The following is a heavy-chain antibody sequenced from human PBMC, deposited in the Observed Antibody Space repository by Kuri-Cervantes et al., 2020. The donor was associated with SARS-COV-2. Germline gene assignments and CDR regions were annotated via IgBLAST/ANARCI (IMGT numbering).Heavy chain of an antibody. CDR2: ISYDGSNK. CDR3: AKEEKVLRFLEWLGGMDV. J-gene: IGHJ6*02. D-gene: IGHD3-3*01. CDR1: GFTFSNYG. V-gene: IGHV3-30*18. Sequence: LKISCAASGFTFSNYGMHWVRQAPGKVLEWVAVISYDGSNKYYADSVKGRFTISRDNSKNTLYLQMNSLRAEDTAVYYCAKEEKVLRFLEWLGGMDVWGQGTTVTVSS.